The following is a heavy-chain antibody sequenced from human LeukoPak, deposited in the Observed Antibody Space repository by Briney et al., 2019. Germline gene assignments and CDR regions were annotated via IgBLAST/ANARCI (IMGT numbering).Heavy chain of an antibody. CDR3: ARVDSAYGYAGGHYLDL. D-gene: IGHD5-18*01. Sequence: PGGSLRLSCAASGFTFSSYSMNWIRQPPGKGLECIGSIYQSGTTYYNASFKSRVTISVDTSKNQFSLRLNSVTAADTAVYYCARVDSAYGYAGGHYLDLWGPGILVTVSS. CDR2: IYQSGTT. V-gene: IGHV4-38-2*01. CDR1: GFTFSSYS. J-gene: IGHJ4*02.